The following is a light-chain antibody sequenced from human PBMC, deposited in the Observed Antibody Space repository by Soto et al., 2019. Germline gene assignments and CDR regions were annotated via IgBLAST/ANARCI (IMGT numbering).Light chain of an antibody. J-gene: IGKJ1*01. CDR1: QSVSSSY. CDR3: QQYGSSPPWT. Sequence: EIVLTQSPGTLSLSPGERATLSCRASQSVSSSYLAWYQQKPGQAPMLLIYGASSRATGIPDRFSGSGSGTDFTLTISRLEPEYFAVYYCQQYGSSPPWTFGQGTKVEIK. CDR2: GAS. V-gene: IGKV3-20*01.